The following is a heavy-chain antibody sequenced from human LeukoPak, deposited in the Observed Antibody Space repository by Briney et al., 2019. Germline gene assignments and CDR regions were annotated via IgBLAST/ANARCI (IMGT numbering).Heavy chain of an antibody. Sequence: GGSLRLSCAASGFSFSTYWMSWVRQAPGKGLEWVASMEQDGSEEHSADSVKGRFTISRDNAKNSVYLQMSSLRVEDTAVYYCARWRGQQSEFGYWGQGTLVTVSS. CDR2: MEQDGSEE. V-gene: IGHV3-7*01. J-gene: IGHJ4*02. CDR1: GFSFSTYW. D-gene: IGHD5-24*01. CDR3: ARWRGQQSEFGY.